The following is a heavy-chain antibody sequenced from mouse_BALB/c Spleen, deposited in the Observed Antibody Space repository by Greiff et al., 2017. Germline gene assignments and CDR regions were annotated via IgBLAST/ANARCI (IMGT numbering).Heavy chain of an antibody. D-gene: IGHD1-1*01. Sequence: LQQPGSELVRPGASVKLSCKASGYTFTSYWMHWVKQRHGQGLEWIGNIYPGSGSTNYDEKFKSKGTLTVDTSSSTAYMHLSSLTSEDSAVYYCTRSDYYGLYFDYWGQGTTLTVSS. CDR1: GYTFTSYW. CDR3: TRSDYYGLYFDY. J-gene: IGHJ2*01. CDR2: IYPGSGST. V-gene: IGHV1S22*01.